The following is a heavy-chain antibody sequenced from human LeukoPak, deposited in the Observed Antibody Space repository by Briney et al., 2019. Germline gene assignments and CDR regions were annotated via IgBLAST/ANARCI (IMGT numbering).Heavy chain of an antibody. CDR3: ARGSIWKPTVTTGY. V-gene: IGHV3-7*01. CDR2: IKDDGSAK. J-gene: IGHJ4*02. D-gene: IGHD4-17*01. Sequence: PGGSLRLSCAASGFTFSSYWMSWVRQAPGKGLEWVANIKDDGSAKYYVDSVKGRFTISRDNAKNSLFLQMNSLRAEDTAVYYCARGSIWKPTVTTGYWGQGTLSPSPQ. CDR1: GFTFSSYW.